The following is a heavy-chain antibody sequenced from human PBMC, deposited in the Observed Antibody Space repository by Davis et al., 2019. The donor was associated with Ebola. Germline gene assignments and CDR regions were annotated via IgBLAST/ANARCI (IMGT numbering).Heavy chain of an antibody. V-gene: IGHV3-53*01. J-gene: IGHJ3*02. Sequence: GGSLRLSCAASGFTVSESYMTWVRQAPGKGLQWVSNIYSAGGTYYADSVKGRFTISRDDSKNTLYLQMNGLRVDDTAIYYCAKDTSNIWFDIWGQGTMVTVSS. CDR3: AKDTSNIWFDI. D-gene: IGHD1-26*01. CDR1: GFTVSESY. CDR2: IYSAGGT.